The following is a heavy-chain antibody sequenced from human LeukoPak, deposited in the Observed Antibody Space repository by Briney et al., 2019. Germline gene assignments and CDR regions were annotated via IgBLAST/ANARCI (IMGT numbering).Heavy chain of an antibody. Sequence: GGSLRLSCTASGFTFSNFWMGWVRQAPGKGLEWVANIKPDESEKYYVGSVKGRFTISRDNAKNSLYLQMNSLRAEDTAVYYCAKWGPYDILTGRINWGQGTLVTVSP. V-gene: IGHV3-7*03. CDR2: IKPDESEK. CDR3: AKWGPYDILTGRIN. D-gene: IGHD3-9*01. J-gene: IGHJ4*02. CDR1: GFTFSNFW.